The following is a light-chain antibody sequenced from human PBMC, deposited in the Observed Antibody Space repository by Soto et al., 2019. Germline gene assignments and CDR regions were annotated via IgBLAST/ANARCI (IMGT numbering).Light chain of an antibody. Sequence: QSALTQPASVSGSPGQSITISCTGTSSDVGGYNYVSWYQQHPGKAPKLMIYDVSNRPSGVSKRFSGSKSGNTASLTISGLQAEDGADYYCSSYTSSCTLNYVFGTVTKLTVL. CDR1: SSDVGGYNY. CDR2: DVS. J-gene: IGLJ1*01. V-gene: IGLV2-14*01. CDR3: SSYTSSCTLNYV.